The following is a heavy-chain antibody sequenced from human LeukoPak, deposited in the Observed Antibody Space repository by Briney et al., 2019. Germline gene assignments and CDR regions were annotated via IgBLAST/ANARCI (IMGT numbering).Heavy chain of an antibody. CDR3: ARAGVLVVTANAFDI. D-gene: IGHD2-21*02. CDR2: IIPIFGTA. CDR1: GGTFSSYA. V-gene: IGHV1-69*13. Sequence: GASVKVSCKASGGTFSSYAISWVRQAPGQGLEWMGGIIPIFGTANYAQKFQGRVTITADESTSTAYMELSSLRSEDTAVYYCARAGVLVVTANAFDIWGQGTMVTVSS. J-gene: IGHJ3*02.